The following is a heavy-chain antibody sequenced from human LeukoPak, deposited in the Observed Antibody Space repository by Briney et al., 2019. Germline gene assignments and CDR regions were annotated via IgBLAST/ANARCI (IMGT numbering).Heavy chain of an antibody. Sequence: SVYVSCKASGYTLTSYYMHWVRQAPGQGLEWVGIINPSGGSTSYAQNFQSRVTMTRDTSTSTVYMELSSLRSEDTAVYYCARDLSPSGTHRGHGFDPWGQGTLVTVSS. CDR3: ARDLSPSGTHRGHGFDP. CDR1: GYTLTSYY. V-gene: IGHV1-46*01. D-gene: IGHD3-10*01. CDR2: INPSGGST. J-gene: IGHJ5*02.